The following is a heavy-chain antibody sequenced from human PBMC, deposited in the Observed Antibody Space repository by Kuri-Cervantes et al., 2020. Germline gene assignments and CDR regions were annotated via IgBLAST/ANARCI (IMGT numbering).Heavy chain of an antibody. CDR1: GFTFDDYA. CDR3: ARDYIVGATNFDC. J-gene: IGHJ4*02. Sequence: SLKISFAASGFTFDDYAMHWVRQAPGKGLEWVSGINWNSGSIGYADSVKGRFTISRDNARNSLYLQMNSLRAEDTAVYYCARDYIVGATNFDCWGQGTLVTVSS. CDR2: INWNSGSI. V-gene: IGHV3-9*01. D-gene: IGHD1-26*01.